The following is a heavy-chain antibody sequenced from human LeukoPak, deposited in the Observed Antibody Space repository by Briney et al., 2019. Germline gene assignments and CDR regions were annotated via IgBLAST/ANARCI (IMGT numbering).Heavy chain of an antibody. CDR2: IRWNSVSI. Sequence: GGSLRLSCAASGFTFDDYAMHWVRQAPGKGLEWVSGIRWNSVSIAYADSVKGRFTISRDNAKNSLYLEMNSLRTDDTALYCCAKDIGSTSWYLGNWGQGTLVTVSS. CDR3: AKDIGSTSWYLGN. J-gene: IGHJ4*02. CDR1: GFTFDDYA. D-gene: IGHD2-2*01. V-gene: IGHV3-9*01.